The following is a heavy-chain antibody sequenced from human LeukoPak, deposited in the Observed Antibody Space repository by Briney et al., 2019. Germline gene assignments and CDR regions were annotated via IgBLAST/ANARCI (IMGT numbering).Heavy chain of an antibody. D-gene: IGHD3-3*01. CDR2: INSDGSSA. V-gene: IGHV3-74*01. J-gene: IGHJ4*02. CDR1: GFTFSSYW. Sequence: GGSLRLSCAASGFTFSSYWMHWVRQAPGKGLVWVSRINSDGSSASYADSVKGRFTISRDNAKNTLYLQMNSLRAEDTAVYYCAREDDFWSGYLDYWGQGTLVTVSS. CDR3: AREDDFWSGYLDY.